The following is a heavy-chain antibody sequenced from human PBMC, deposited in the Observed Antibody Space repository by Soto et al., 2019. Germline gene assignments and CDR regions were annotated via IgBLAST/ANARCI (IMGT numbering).Heavy chain of an antibody. J-gene: IGHJ5*02. CDR2: IFSNDES. CDR1: GLSLSNARLG. Sequence: QVTLMASGPVVVKSTETLTLTCSVSGLSLSNARLGVSWLRQPPGTALEWLAHIFSNDESSYSTSLGSRLTLVKDSSKSQVVLTMTNMYPSNTATYFCERMATTYYNFCSGYSKSGFDPWGQGTLVTVSS. CDR3: ERMATTYYNFCSGYSKSGFDP. V-gene: IGHV2-26*01. D-gene: IGHD3-3*01.